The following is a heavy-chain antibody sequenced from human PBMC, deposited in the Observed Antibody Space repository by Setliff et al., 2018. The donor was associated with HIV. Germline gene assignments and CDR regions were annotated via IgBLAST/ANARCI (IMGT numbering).Heavy chain of an antibody. J-gene: IGHJ4*02. CDR1: GGSISSSGHY. Sequence: SETLSLTCTVSGGSISSSGHYWGWIRQPPGKGLEWIGRIYYSGSTYYNPSLKSRVTISVDTSKKQFSRKLSSVTAADTAVYYCARSPTNTYYNFWSGYSYFDYWGQGTLVTVSS. D-gene: IGHD3-3*01. CDR3: ARSPTNTYYNFWSGYSYFDY. CDR2: IYYSGST. V-gene: IGHV4-39*07.